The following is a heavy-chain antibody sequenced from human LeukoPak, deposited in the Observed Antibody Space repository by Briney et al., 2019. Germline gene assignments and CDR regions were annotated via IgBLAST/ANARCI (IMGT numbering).Heavy chain of an antibody. Sequence: ASVKDSCKASGYTFTNYGVSWVRQAPGQGLEWMGWISAYNGNTDYAQKLQGRVTMTTDTSTSTAYMELRSLRSDDTAVYYCARVLAYCSSTSCHDYWGQGTLVTVYS. CDR2: ISAYNGNT. V-gene: IGHV1-18*01. D-gene: IGHD2-2*01. J-gene: IGHJ4*02. CDR1: GYTFTNYG. CDR3: ARVLAYCSSTSCHDY.